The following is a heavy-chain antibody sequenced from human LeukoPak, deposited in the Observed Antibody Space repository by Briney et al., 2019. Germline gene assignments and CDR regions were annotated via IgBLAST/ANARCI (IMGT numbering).Heavy chain of an antibody. J-gene: IGHJ4*02. D-gene: IGHD3-10*01. CDR1: GYIFTDYY. CDR2: RHPEDGSI. CDR3: ARWREGSGTFYIDQ. V-gene: IGHV1-2*02. Sequence: GASVTVSCQASGYIFTDYYMNWVGQPPGQGRAGMEWRHPEDGSINHAPKFQGRIPLTRDTSITTAYMELSSLTSDDTAVYFCARWREGSGTFYIDQWRQGTLLSLSS.